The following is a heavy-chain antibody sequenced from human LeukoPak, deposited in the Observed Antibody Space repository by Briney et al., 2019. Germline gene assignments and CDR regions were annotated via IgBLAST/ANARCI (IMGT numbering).Heavy chain of an antibody. J-gene: IGHJ4*02. CDR2: IIPIFGTA. CDR1: GYTFTGYY. CDR3: ARVGSGSGWLFPFY. D-gene: IGHD6-19*01. V-gene: IGHV1-69*06. Sequence: ASVKVSCKASGYTFTGYYMHWVRRDPGQGLEWMGGIIPIFGTANYAQKFQGRVTITADKSTSTAYMELSSLRSEDTAVYYYARVGSGSGWLFPFYWCQGTLVIVSA.